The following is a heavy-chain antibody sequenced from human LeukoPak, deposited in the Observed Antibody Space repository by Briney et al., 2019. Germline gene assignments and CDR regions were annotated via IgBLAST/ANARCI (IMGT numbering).Heavy chain of an antibody. J-gene: IGHJ4*02. V-gene: IGHV1-2*02. D-gene: IGHD1-26*01. CDR3: AREARGTYYVFDN. Sequence: GASVKVSCKASGYTFTNYAINWVRQAPGHGLEWMGWINPDSGGTIYAQKFQGRVTMTGDTSITTAYMELSSLRSDDTAVYFCAREARGTYYVFDNWGQGTLVTVSS. CDR2: INPDSGGT. CDR1: GYTFTNYA.